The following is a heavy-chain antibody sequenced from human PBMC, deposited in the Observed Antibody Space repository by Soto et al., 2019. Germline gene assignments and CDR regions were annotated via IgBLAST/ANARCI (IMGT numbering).Heavy chain of an antibody. CDR1: GFTFSSYG. CDR2: ISYDGSKK. D-gene: IGHD3-16*01. V-gene: IGHV3-30*18. CDR3: AKDFTSYTAEPYYVEY. J-gene: IGHJ4*02. Sequence: QVQLVESGGGVVQPGRSLRLSCTASGFTFSSYGMHWVRQAPGRGLEWVAFISYDGSKKHYADYVKGRFLISRDNSKNTVDLETNSLTPENTGVYYCAKDFTSYTAEPYYVEYWGQGTLIPVSS.